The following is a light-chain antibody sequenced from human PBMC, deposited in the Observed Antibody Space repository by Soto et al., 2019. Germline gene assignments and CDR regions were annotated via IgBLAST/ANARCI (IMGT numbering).Light chain of an antibody. V-gene: IGKV1-27*01. CDR3: QKYISAPRT. CDR1: QGIIDY. Sequence: DIQMTQSPSSLSASVGDRVTITCRASQGIIDYLAWYQQKPGKAPKLLIYAASTLQSGVPSRFSGSGAGTDFTLTISSLQPEDVATYYCQKYISAPRTFGQGTKVEIK. J-gene: IGKJ1*01. CDR2: AAS.